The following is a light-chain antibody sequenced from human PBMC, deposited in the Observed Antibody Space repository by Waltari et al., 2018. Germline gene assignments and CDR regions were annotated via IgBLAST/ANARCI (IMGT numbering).Light chain of an antibody. CDR2: DVF. V-gene: IGLV2-14*03. CDR3: SSYTASPPHVV. Sequence: QSALTQPASVSVSPGQSISIPCTGSGRDVGGLNFVSAYHQHPGKAPKLMIYDVFNRPSGVSTRCSGSKSDNAASLAISGLQAEDEAVYYCSSYTASPPHVVFGGGTKVTVL. J-gene: IGLJ2*01. CDR1: GRDVGGLNF.